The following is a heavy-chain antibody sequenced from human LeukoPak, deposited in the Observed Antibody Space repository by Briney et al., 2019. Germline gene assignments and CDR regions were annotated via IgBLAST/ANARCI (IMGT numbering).Heavy chain of an antibody. CDR3: ARDGGVAAAGIPYYYGMDV. CDR1: GFTFSSYG. Sequence: GGSLRLSCAASGFTFSSYGMHWVRQAPGKGLEWVAVIWYGGSNKYYADSVKGRFTISRDNSKNTLYLQMNSLRAEDTAVYYCARDGGVAAAGIPYYYGMDVWGQGTTVTVSS. CDR2: IWYGGSNK. V-gene: IGHV3-33*01. D-gene: IGHD6-13*01. J-gene: IGHJ6*02.